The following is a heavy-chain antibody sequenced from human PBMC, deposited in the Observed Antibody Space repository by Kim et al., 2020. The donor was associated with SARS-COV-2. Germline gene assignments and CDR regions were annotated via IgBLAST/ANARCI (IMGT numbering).Heavy chain of an antibody. CDR1: RYTFTDYF. CDR2: INPNSGRT. Sequence: ASVKVSCKSSRYTFTDYFIQSVRQAPGQGLEWMGWINPNSGRTNYAQKFQGRVTMTWDTSISTAYLELNSLRSDDTAVYYCARLETGYSSSWYSDFGG. CDR3: ARLETGYSSSWYSDF. V-gene: IGHV1-2*02. J-gene: IGHJ2*01. D-gene: IGHD6-13*01.